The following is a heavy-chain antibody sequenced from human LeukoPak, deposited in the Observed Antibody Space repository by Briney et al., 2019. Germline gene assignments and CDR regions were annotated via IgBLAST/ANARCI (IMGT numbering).Heavy chain of an antibody. Sequence: SETLSLTCTVSGGSISSSSYYWGWIRQPPGKGLEWIGSIYYSGSTYYNSSLKSRVTISVDTSKNQFSLKLSSVTAADTAVYYCARYSSSGNEYFDYWGQGTLVTVSS. CDR2: IYYSGST. CDR1: GGSISSSSYY. V-gene: IGHV4-39*07. D-gene: IGHD6-6*01. CDR3: ARYSSSGNEYFDY. J-gene: IGHJ4*02.